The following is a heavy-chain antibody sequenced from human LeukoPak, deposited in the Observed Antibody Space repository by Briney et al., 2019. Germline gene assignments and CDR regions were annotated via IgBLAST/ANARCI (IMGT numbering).Heavy chain of an antibody. CDR2: IRYDGSNK. CDR3: AKLGSWYDNWFDP. Sequence: GGSLRLSCAASGFTFSSYGMRWVRQAPGKGLEWVAFIRYDGSNKYYADSVKGRFTVSRDNSKNSLYLQMNSLRAEDTAVYYCAKLGSWYDNWFDPWGQGTLVTVSS. CDR1: GFTFSSYG. J-gene: IGHJ5*02. D-gene: IGHD6-13*01. V-gene: IGHV3-30*02.